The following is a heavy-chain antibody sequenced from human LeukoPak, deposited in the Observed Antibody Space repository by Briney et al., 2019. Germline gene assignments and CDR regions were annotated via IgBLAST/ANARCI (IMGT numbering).Heavy chain of an antibody. CDR1: GFTFSSYA. Sequence: QPGGSLRLSRAASGFTFSSYAMSWVRQAPGKGLEWVSGISVSGGSTYSADSVKGRFTISRDNSKNTLYLQMNSLRVEDTAVYYCAKADKSGWYASYFDYWGQGTLVTVSS. CDR3: AKADKSGWYASYFDY. J-gene: IGHJ4*02. CDR2: ISVSGGST. V-gene: IGHV3-23*01. D-gene: IGHD6-19*01.